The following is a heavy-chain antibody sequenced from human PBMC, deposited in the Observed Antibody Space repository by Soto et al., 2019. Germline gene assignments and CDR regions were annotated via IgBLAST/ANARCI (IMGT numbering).Heavy chain of an antibody. D-gene: IGHD2-21*02. J-gene: IGHJ5*02. V-gene: IGHV4-30-4*01. Sequence: SETLSLTCTVSGASIRSTDYYWSWIRQAPGKGLEWIGYVYYTGSTYYNPSLTSRLTISVDTSKNQFSLKLTSVTAAETAVYYCVRTAREGAVAPHWFDRWGQGTQVTVSS. CDR3: VRTAREGAVAPHWFDR. CDR2: VYYTGST. CDR1: GASIRSTDYY.